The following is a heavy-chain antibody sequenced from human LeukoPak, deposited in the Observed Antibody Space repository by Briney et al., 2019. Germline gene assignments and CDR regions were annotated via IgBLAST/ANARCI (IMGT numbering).Heavy chain of an antibody. Sequence: GGSLRLSCAASGFTFSSYWMSWVRQAPGKGLEWVGNIKQDGSDKNYMDSVKGRFTISRDNTKNSLYLQMNSLRAEDTAVYYCARDGSYYDSSGYYGLADYWGQGTLVTVSS. V-gene: IGHV3-7*01. CDR2: IKQDGSDK. CDR3: ARDGSYYDSSGYYGLADY. J-gene: IGHJ4*02. CDR1: GFTFSSYW. D-gene: IGHD3-22*01.